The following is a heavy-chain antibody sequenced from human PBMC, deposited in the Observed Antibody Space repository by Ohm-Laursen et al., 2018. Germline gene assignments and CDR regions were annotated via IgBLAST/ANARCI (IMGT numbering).Heavy chain of an antibody. CDR2: ISSSGENT. CDR3: AKDSRRSSGWYYFDY. CDR1: GFTFASFD. J-gene: IGHJ4*02. Sequence: SLRLSCAASGFTFASFDMSWVRQVPGKGLEWVSGISSSGENTNNADSVKGRFTISRDNSKNTLSLQMNSLRADDTAVYYCAKDSRRSSGWYYFDYWGQGTLVTVSS. D-gene: IGHD6-19*01. V-gene: IGHV3-23*01.